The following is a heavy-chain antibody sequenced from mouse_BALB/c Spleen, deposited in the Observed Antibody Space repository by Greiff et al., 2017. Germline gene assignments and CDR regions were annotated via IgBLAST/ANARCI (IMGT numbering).Heavy chain of an antibody. J-gene: IGHJ4*01. V-gene: IGHV5-17*02. CDR2: ISGGSSTI. Sequence: EVNLVESGGGLVQPGGSRKLSCAASGFTFSSFGMHWVRQAPEKGLEWVAYISGGSSTIYYADTVKGRFTISRDNPKNTLFLQMTSLRSEDTAMYYCARRTTAHYYAMDYWGQGTSVTVSS. CDR1: GFTFSSFG. D-gene: IGHD1-2*01. CDR3: ARRTTAHYYAMDY.